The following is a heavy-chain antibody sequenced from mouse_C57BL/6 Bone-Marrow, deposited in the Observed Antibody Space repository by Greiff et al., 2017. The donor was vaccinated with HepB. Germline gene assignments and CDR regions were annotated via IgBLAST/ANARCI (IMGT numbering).Heavy chain of an antibody. CDR2: IYPGDGDT. CDR1: GYAFSSYW. V-gene: IGHV1-80*01. CDR3: AREGYYGSSAWFAY. J-gene: IGHJ3*01. Sequence: VQLKESGAELVKPGASVKISCKASGYAFSSYWMNWVKQRPGKGLEWIGQIYPGDGDTNYNGKFKGKATLTADKSSSTAYMQLSSLTSEDSAVYFCAREGYYGSSAWFAYWGQGTLVTVSA. D-gene: IGHD1-1*01.